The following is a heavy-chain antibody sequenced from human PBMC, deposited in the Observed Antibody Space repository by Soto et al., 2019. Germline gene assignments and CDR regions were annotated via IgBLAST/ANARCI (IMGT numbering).Heavy chain of an antibody. D-gene: IGHD1-1*01. V-gene: IGHV4-39*01. CDR1: GGSISSSIYF. J-gene: IGHJ4*02. CDR2: MSYSGST. CDR3: ARHTRTLLQAPFDY. Sequence: PETLSLTCTVSGGSISSSIYFWGWIRQPPGKGLEWIGSMSYSGSTYYNPSLKSRVTISLDTSKNQFSPRLSSVTAADTAVYYCARHTRTLLQAPFDYWGQGTMVTVSS.